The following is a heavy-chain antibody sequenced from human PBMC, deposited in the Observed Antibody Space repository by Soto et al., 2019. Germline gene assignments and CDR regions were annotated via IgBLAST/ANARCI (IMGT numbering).Heavy chain of an antibody. J-gene: IGHJ5*02. Sequence: SETLSLTCTVSGGSISSYYWSWIRQPPGKGPEWIGYIYYSGSTNYNPSLKSRVTISVDTSKNQFSLKLSSVTAADTAVYYCARVKVAGTYRLRSGWFDPWGQGTLVTVSS. D-gene: IGHD6-19*01. CDR3: ARVKVAGTYRLRSGWFDP. CDR1: GGSISSYY. V-gene: IGHV4-59*01. CDR2: IYYSGST.